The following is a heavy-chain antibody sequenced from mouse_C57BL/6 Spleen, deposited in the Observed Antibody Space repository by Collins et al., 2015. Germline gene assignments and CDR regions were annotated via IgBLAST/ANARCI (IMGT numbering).Heavy chain of an antibody. CDR2: IFPGSGST. D-gene: IGHD1-1*01. V-gene: IGHV1-75*01. CDR3: ARRDYYGSSYDLGY. J-gene: IGHJ3*01. Sequence: QVQLQQSGPELVKPGTSVKISCKASGYTFTDYYINWVKQRPGQGLEWIGWIFPGSGSTYYNEKFKGKATLTVDKSSSTAYMLLSSLTSEDSAVYFCARRDYYGSSYDLGYWGQGTLVTVSA. CDR1: GYTFTDYY.